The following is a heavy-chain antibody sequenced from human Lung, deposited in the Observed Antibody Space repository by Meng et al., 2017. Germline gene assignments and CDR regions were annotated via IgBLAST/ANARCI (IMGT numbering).Heavy chain of an antibody. CDR2: IYWDDDK. Sequence: QITLKESGPTLVKPTHTLTLTCIFSGFSLSASGFGVGWIRQPPAKALECLALIYWDDDKRYSQSLKSRLAVTKDTSKTQVVLTMTNMDPVDTATSYCGHSPGNSGWSAEYFQHWGQGTLVTVSS. J-gene: IGHJ1*01. D-gene: IGHD6-19*01. CDR3: GHSPGNSGWSAEYFQH. CDR1: GFSLSASGFG. V-gene: IGHV2-5*02.